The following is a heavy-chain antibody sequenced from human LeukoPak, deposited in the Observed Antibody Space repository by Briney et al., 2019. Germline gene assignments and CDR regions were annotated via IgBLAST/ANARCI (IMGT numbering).Heavy chain of an antibody. CDR1: GYIFSNFFSSYG. J-gene: IGHJ4*02. CDR3: ARDSTYYYDSSGYYYGGDY. V-gene: IGHV1-18*01. CDR2: ISAYNGNT. Sequence: GASVKVSCKASGYIFSNFFSSYGITWVRQAPGQGLEWMGWISAYNGNTNYAQKLQGRVTMTTDTSTSTAYMELRSLRSDDTAVYYCARDSTYYYDSSGYYYGGDYWGQGTLVTVSS. D-gene: IGHD3-22*01.